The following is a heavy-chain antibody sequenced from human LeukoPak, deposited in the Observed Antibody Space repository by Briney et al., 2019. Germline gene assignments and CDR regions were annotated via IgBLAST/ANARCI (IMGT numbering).Heavy chain of an antibody. Sequence: GESLKISCKGSGYSFTSYWIGWVRQMPGKGLGWMGIIYPGDSDTRYSPSFQGQVTISADKSISTAYLQWSSLKASDTAMYYCARTKEDYYDSSGYFAYWGQGTLVTVSS. J-gene: IGHJ4*02. CDR2: IYPGDSDT. D-gene: IGHD3-22*01. CDR1: GYSFTSYW. CDR3: ARTKEDYYDSSGYFAY. V-gene: IGHV5-51*01.